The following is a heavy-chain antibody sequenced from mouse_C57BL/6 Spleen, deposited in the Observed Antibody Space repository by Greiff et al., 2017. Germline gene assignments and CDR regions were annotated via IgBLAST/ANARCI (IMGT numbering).Heavy chain of an antibody. D-gene: IGHD1-1*01. CDR3: TRGGYYGSSYAMDY. J-gene: IGHJ4*01. V-gene: IGHV1-15*01. CDR2: IDPETGGT. Sequence: VQLQQSGAELVRPGASVTLSCKASGYTFTDYEMHWVKQTPVHGLEWIGAIDPETGGTAYNQKFKGKAILTADKSSSTAYMELRSLTSEDSAVYYGTRGGYYGSSYAMDYWGQGTSVTVSS. CDR1: GYTFTDYE.